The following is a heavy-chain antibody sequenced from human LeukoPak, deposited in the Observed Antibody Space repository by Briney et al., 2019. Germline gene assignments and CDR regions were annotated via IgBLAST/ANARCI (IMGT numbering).Heavy chain of an antibody. V-gene: IGHV1-18*01. Sequence: EASVKVSCKASGYTFTSYGFSWVRQAPGRGLEWMGWISAYNGDTNYAQKLQGRVTMTTDTSTSTAYMELRSLRSDDTAVNYCARVRWVGSSGYYSYYYGMDVWGQGTTVTVSS. CDR3: ARVRWVGSSGYYSYYYGMDV. J-gene: IGHJ6*02. D-gene: IGHD3-22*01. CDR2: ISAYNGDT. CDR1: GYTFTSYG.